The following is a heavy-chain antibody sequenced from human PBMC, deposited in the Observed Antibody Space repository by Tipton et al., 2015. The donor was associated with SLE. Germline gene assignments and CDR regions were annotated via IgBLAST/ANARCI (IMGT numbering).Heavy chain of an antibody. CDR1: GGSISSGGYS. CDR2: IYHSGST. CDR3: ARVGTIRYFDY. D-gene: IGHD1-7*01. J-gene: IGHJ4*02. Sequence: TLSLTCAVSGGSISSGGYSWSWIRQPPGKGLEWIGYIYHSGSTYYNPSLKSRVTISVDTSKNQFSLKLSTVTAADTAVYYCARVGTIRYFDYWGQGTLVNVSS. V-gene: IGHV4-30-2*01.